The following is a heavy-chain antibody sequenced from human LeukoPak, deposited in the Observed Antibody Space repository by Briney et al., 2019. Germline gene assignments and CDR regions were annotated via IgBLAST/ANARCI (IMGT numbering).Heavy chain of an antibody. CDR1: GGSISSYY. CDR3: ARGGVDIVGGSDWFDP. CDR2: IYYSGST. J-gene: IGHJ5*02. Sequence: SETLSLTCTVSGGSISSYYWSWIRQPPGKGLEWIGYIYYSGSTNYNPSLKSRVTISVDTSKNQFSLKLSSVTAADTAVYYCARGGVDIVGGSDWFDPWGQGTMVTVSS. V-gene: IGHV4-59*01. D-gene: IGHD3-3*01.